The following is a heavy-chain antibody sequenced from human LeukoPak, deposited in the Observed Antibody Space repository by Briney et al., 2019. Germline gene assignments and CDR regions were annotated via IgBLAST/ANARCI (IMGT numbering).Heavy chain of an antibody. CDR3: ARGDVGATTGNFDY. J-gene: IGHJ4*02. CDR1: GYTFTGYY. D-gene: IGHD1-26*01. Sequence: ASVKVSCKASGYTFTGYYMHWVRQAPGQGLEWMGWINPNSGGTNYAQKFQGRVTMTGDTSISTAYMELSRLRSDDTAVYYCARGDVGATTGNFDYWGQGTLVTVSS. V-gene: IGHV1-2*02. CDR2: INPNSGGT.